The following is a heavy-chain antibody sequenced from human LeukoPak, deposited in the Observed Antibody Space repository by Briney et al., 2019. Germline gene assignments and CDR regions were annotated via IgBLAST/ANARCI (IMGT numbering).Heavy chain of an antibody. D-gene: IGHD5-18*01. CDR2: ISYDGSSK. CDR1: GFAFSSYG. J-gene: IGHJ4*02. V-gene: IGHV3-30*18. CDR3: AKGRGYTPLDY. Sequence: GGSLRLSCAASGFAFSSYGIHWVRQAPGKGLEWVAVISYDGSSKYYADSVKGRFTISRDNSKNTLYLQMNSLRVEDTAVYYCAKGRGYTPLDYWGQGTLVTVSS.